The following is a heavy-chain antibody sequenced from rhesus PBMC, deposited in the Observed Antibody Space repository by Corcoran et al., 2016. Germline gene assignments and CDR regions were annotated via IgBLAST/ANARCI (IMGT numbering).Heavy chain of an antibody. D-gene: IGHD1-1-1*01. CDR1: GYTFTDYY. J-gene: IGHJ6*01. CDR2: VDPEDGEA. V-gene: IGHV1-111*02. Sequence: EVQLVQSGAEVKKPGASVKISCKASGYTFTDYYLHWVRQAPGKGLEWMGRVDPEDGEARHAQKFPDRVTITADTSTDTAYMELSSLRSEDTAVYYCATERGIAGTADLYGLDSWGQGVVVTVSS. CDR3: ATERGIAGTADLYGLDS.